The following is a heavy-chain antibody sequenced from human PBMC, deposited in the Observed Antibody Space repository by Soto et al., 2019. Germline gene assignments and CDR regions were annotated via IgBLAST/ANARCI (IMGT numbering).Heavy chain of an antibody. CDR1: GYTFTGYY. D-gene: IGHD3-3*01. CDR2: INPNSGGT. V-gene: IGHV1-2*04. J-gene: IGHJ6*02. Sequence: GGSGKVAGKASGYTFTGYYMNWVRHAPGQGLESMGWINPNSGGTNYAQKFKGCVTMTMETSITTAYRELARLRSDDTPVYYCPRTSITLFGVVPHYGMDVWGQGPTVTVSS. CDR3: PRTSITLFGVVPHYGMDV.